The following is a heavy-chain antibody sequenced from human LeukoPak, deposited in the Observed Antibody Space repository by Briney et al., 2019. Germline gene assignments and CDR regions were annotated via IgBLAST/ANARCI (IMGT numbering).Heavy chain of an antibody. Sequence: PSETLSLTCTVSGGSISSYYWSWIRQPPGKGLGWIGYIYYSGSTNYNPSLKSRATISVDTSKNQFSLKLSSVTAADTAVYYCARSGIDFWSGYSQFDYWGQGTLVTVSS. J-gene: IGHJ4*02. V-gene: IGHV4-59*01. CDR2: IYYSGST. CDR3: ARSGIDFWSGYSQFDY. D-gene: IGHD3-3*01. CDR1: GGSISSYY.